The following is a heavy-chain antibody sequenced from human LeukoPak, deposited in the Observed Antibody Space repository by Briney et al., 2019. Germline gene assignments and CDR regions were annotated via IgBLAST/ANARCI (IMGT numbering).Heavy chain of an antibody. CDR1: GFTVSSNY. Sequence: GGSLRLSCAASGFTVSSNYMSWVRQAPGKGLEWVSVIYSGGSTYYADSVKGRFTISRDNSKNTLYLRMNSLRAEDTAVYYCARDLGGSIAAAGTDYWGQGTLVTVSS. D-gene: IGHD6-13*01. CDR2: IYSGGST. J-gene: IGHJ4*02. CDR3: ARDLGGSIAAAGTDY. V-gene: IGHV3-66*01.